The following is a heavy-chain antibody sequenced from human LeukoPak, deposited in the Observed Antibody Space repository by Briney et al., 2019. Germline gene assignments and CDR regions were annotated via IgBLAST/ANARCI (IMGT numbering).Heavy chain of an antibody. CDR3: AREEMATTPGAFDY. CDR1: GYTFTSYD. V-gene: IGHV1-8*03. Sequence: ASVKVSCKASGYTFTSYDINWVRQATGQGLEWMGWMNPNSGNTGYAQKFQGRVTITRNTSISTAYMELSSLRSEDTAVYYCAREEMATTPGAFDYWGQGTLVTVSS. J-gene: IGHJ4*02. D-gene: IGHD5-24*01. CDR2: MNPNSGNT.